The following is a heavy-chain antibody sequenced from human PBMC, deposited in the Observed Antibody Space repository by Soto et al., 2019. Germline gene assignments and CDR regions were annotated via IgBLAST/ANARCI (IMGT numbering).Heavy chain of an antibody. J-gene: IGHJ5*02. CDR2: IYYSGGT. D-gene: IGHD1-7*01. CDR1: GGSISSGGYH. CDR3: ATGKTTQAGNWFDP. Sequence: TLSLTCTVSGGSISSGGYHWSWIRQHPGKGLESIGSIYYSGGTYYNPSLKSRVTISVDTSKNQFSLKLSSVTAADTAVYYRATGKTTQAGNWFDPWGQGSLVTVSS. V-gene: IGHV4-31*03.